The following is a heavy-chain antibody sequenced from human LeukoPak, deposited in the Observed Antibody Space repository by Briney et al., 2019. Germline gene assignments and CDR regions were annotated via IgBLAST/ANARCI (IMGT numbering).Heavy chain of an antibody. Sequence: PGGSLRLSCAASGFPFTFAMSWVRQAPGKGLEWVSVIYSGGSTYYADSVKGRFTISRDNAKNSLYLQMNSLRAEDTALYYCAKDHIAVPKRGAFDIWGQGTMVTVSS. CDR2: IYSGGST. CDR1: GFPFTFA. D-gene: IGHD6-19*01. CDR3: AKDHIAVPKRGAFDI. V-gene: IGHV3-53*05. J-gene: IGHJ3*02.